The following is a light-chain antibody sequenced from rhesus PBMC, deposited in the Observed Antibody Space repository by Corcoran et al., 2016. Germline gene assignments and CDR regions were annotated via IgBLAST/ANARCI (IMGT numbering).Light chain of an antibody. CDR1: QSLMHSNGNTY. J-gene: IGKJ4*01. V-gene: IGKV2-72*01. Sequence: DIVMTQTPLSLPITPGEPASISCRSSQSLMHSNGNTYLHWYLQKPGQSPQLLSYGGSNRAFGVPDRFSGSGSGTDFTLKISKVEAEDVGVYYCVQAIAFQRLTFGGGTKVEIK. CDR3: VQAIAFQRLT. CDR2: GGS.